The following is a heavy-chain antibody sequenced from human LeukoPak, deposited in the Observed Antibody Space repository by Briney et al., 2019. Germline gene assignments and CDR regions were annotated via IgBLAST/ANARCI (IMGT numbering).Heavy chain of an antibody. V-gene: IGHV3-9*01. Sequence: PGGSLRLSCAASGFTFDDYGMSWVRQAPGKGLEWVSGISWNSGSIGYADSVKGRFTISRDNAKNSLYLQMNSLRAEDTALYYCAKGGRGMFNDAFDIWGQGTMVTVSS. J-gene: IGHJ3*02. CDR2: ISWNSGSI. D-gene: IGHD3-10*02. CDR1: GFTFDDYG. CDR3: AKGGRGMFNDAFDI.